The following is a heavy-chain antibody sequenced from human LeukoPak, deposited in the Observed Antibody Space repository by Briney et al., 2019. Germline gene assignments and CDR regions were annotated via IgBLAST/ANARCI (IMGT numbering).Heavy chain of an antibody. CDR1: GFTFSSYW. CDR3: SRPRGCSDGGCDNFDY. D-gene: IGHD2-15*01. V-gene: IGHV3-7*03. CDR2: IKQDGSER. J-gene: IGHJ4*02. Sequence: GGSLRLSCAASGFTFSSYWMSWVRQAPGKGLKWVANIKQDGSERYYVDSVKGRFTISRDNAKNSLYLQMNSLRAEDTAVYYCSRPRGCSDGGCDNFDYWGQGTLVTVSS.